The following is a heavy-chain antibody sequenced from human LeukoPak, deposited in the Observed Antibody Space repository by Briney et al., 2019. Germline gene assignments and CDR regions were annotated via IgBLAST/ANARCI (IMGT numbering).Heavy chain of an antibody. CDR1: GYTFTSNY. D-gene: IGHD3-10*02. CDR2: ISPSGGST. V-gene: IGHV1-46*01. J-gene: IGHJ6*03. Sequence: ASVKVSCKAFGYTFTSNYMHWVRQAPGQGPEWMGVISPSGGSTTYAQKFQGRVTMTRDMSTSTVYMELSRLRSADTAVYYCARDPSIPVFGELSYYYYYYMDVWGKGTTVSVSS. CDR3: ARDPSIPVFGELSYYYYYYMDV.